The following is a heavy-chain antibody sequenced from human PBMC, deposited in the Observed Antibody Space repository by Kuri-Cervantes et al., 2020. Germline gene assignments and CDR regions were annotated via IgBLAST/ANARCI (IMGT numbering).Heavy chain of an antibody. Sequence: ASVKVSCKASGYTFTGHYMHCVRQAPGQGLEWMGMIGPSGDFTSYAQKFQGRLTMTRDTSTSTDYMELSSLRYDDTAVYYCARDGGYYGPDGWGQGTTVTVSS. CDR1: GYTFTGHY. D-gene: IGHD3-16*01. CDR3: ARDGGYYGPDG. CDR2: IGPSGDFT. V-gene: IGHV1-46*01. J-gene: IGHJ6*02.